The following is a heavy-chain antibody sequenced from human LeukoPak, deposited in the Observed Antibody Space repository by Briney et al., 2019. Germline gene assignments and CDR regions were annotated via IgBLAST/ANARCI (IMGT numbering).Heavy chain of an antibody. D-gene: IGHD3-9*01. V-gene: IGHV3-7*05. CDR2: IKQDGSEN. CDR3: ATYWRHFDWLLSDI. CDR1: GFTFSSYA. Sequence: GGSLRLSCAASGFTFSSYAMSWVRQAPGKGLEGVANIKQDGSENHYVDSVKGRFTISRDNAKNSLYLQMNSLRAEDTAVYYCATYWRHFDWLLSDIWGLGTMVTVSS. J-gene: IGHJ3*02.